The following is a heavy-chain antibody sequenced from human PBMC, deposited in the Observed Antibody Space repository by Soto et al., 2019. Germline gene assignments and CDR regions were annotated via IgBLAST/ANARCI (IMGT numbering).Heavy chain of an antibody. Sequence: SETLSLTCAVYGGSFSGYYWSWIRQPPGKGLEWIGEINHSGSTNYNPSLKSRVTISVDTSKNQFSLKLSSVTAADTAVYYCAPGNHITGKYGYWGQGTPVTVSS. CDR3: APGNHITGKYGY. V-gene: IGHV4-34*01. CDR2: INHSGST. D-gene: IGHD1-20*01. J-gene: IGHJ4*02. CDR1: GGSFSGYY.